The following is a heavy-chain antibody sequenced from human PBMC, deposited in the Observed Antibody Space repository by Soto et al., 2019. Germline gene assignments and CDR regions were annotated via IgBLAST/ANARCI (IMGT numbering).Heavy chain of an antibody. CDR2: ISPLFSTT. CDR1: GDLFNNYA. Sequence: QVQLVQSGAEVKEPGSSVKVSCKSTGDLFNNYAFNWVRQAPGPGLEWMGRISPLFSTTNYAHKFQGRVTIAADELTTIVYLEVSNLESEDAAMSDCAASSSVAAAGYFKFWGQGTLVTVSP. CDR3: AASSSVAAAGYFKF. D-gene: IGHD6-13*01. J-gene: IGHJ4*02. V-gene: IGHV1-69*01.